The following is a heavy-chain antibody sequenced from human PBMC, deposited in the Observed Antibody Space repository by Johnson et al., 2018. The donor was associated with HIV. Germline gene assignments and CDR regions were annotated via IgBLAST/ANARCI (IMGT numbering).Heavy chain of an antibody. CDR3: AKPPFYAFDI. J-gene: IGHJ3*02. V-gene: IGHV3-30*18. CDR2: ISYDGSNE. Sequence: QVLLVESGGGVVQPGRSLRLSCAASGFTFSSYDMHWVRQAPGKGMDWVAFISYDGSNEYYADSVKGRFTISRDNSKNTLYLQMNSLRAEDTAVYYCAKPPFYAFDIWGQGTMVTVSS. CDR1: GFTFSSYD.